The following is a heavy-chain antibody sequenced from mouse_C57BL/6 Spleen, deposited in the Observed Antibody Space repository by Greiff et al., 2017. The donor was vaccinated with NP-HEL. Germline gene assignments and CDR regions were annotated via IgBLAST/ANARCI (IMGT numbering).Heavy chain of an antibody. CDR1: GFTFSDYG. D-gene: IGHD1-1*01. CDR2: ISSGSSTI. Sequence: DVMLVESGGGLVKPGGSLKLSCAASGFTFSDYGMHWVRQAPEKGLEWVAYISSGSSTIYYADTVKGRFTISRDNAKNTLFLQMTSLRSEDTAMYYCASYYYGSSYGYFDVWGTGTTVTVSS. V-gene: IGHV5-17*01. CDR3: ASYYYGSSYGYFDV. J-gene: IGHJ1*03.